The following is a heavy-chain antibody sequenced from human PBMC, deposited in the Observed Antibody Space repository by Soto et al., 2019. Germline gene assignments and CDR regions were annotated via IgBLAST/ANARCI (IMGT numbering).Heavy chain of an antibody. Sequence: QVQLVQSGAEVKKPGASVKVSCKASGYTFTSYGISWVRQAPGQGLEWMGWISAYNGNTNYAQKLQGRVTMTTDTSMSTAYMEPRSLRSDHPFSYYSAKDLQHWSTFDYWGQGTLVTVSS. D-gene: IGHD3-3*02. J-gene: IGHJ4*02. CDR3: AKDLQHWSTFDY. CDR2: ISAYNGNT. V-gene: IGHV1-18*01. CDR1: GYTFTSYG.